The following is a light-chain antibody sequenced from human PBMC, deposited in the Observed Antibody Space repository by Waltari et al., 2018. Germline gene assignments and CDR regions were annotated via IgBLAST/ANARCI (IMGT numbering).Light chain of an antibody. Sequence: QSVLTQPPSASGTPGQRVTISCSGSSSNIGSNYVYWYQQLPGTAPKLRIYRNNQRPSGVPDRFSGSKSGTSASLAISGLRSEDEADYYCAAWDDSLSGQGVFGGGTKLTVL. CDR2: RNN. J-gene: IGLJ2*01. V-gene: IGLV1-47*01. CDR1: SSNIGSNY. CDR3: AAWDDSLSGQGV.